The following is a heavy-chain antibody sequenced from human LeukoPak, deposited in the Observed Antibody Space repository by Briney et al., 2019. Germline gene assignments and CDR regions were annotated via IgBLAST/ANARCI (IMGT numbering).Heavy chain of an antibody. CDR2: MNPNSGNT. J-gene: IGHJ6*02. Sequence: ASVKVSCKASGYIFTSYDINWVRQAPGQGLEWMGWMNPNSGNTGYAQKFQGRVTMTRNTSISTAYMELSSLRSEDTAVYYCARGQTVTNGYYYYGMDVWGQGTTVTVSS. D-gene: IGHD4-17*01. V-gene: IGHV1-8*01. CDR1: GYIFTSYD. CDR3: ARGQTVTNGYYYYGMDV.